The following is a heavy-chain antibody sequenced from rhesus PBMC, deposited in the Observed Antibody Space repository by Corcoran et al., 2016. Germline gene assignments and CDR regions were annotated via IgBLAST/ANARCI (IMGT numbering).Heavy chain of an antibody. CDR3: ATFPDV. Sequence: QLQLQESGPGLVMPSETLSLTCTVSGGSSSSKYWSWHRQPPGKGLEWIGRISGSSRTTDYKPSLESRVTISPDTSKNQFSLKLTSVTAAGTAIYYCATFPDVWGRGVLVTVSS. CDR2: ISGSSRTT. J-gene: IGHJ5-2*02. CDR1: GGSSSSKY. V-gene: IGHV4-173*01.